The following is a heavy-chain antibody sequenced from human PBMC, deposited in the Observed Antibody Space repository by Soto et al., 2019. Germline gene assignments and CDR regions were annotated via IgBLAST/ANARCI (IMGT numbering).Heavy chain of an antibody. J-gene: IGHJ6*02. Sequence: GGSLRLSCAASGFTVSSNYMSWVRQAPGKGLEWVSVIYSGGSTYYADSVKGRFTISRDNAKNTVYLQMNSLRAEDTGVYYCARGIRNYYGVDVWGQGTTVTVSS. CDR3: ARGIRNYYGVDV. V-gene: IGHV3-66*01. CDR1: GFTVSSNY. D-gene: IGHD5-18*01. CDR2: IYSGGST.